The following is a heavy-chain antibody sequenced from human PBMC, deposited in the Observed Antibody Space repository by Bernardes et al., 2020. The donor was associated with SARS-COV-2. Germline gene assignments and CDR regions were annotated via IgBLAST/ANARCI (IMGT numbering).Heavy chain of an antibody. Sequence: LSLTCNISGGPISPHYWSWIRQPPGKGLEWIGYIYYSGTTRYNPSLKSRVTISLDVSERQFSLKLSSLTAADTAVYYCAREDGDGMDVWGQGTTVTVSS. V-gene: IGHV4-59*11. CDR3: AREDGDGMDV. CDR2: IYYSGTT. CDR1: GGPISPHY. D-gene: IGHD3-10*01. J-gene: IGHJ6*02.